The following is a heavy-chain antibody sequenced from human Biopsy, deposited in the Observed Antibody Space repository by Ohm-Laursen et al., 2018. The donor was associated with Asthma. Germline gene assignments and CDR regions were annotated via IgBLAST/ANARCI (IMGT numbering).Heavy chain of an antibody. CDR1: GFTFGDYW. CDR2: ISYDGGNK. D-gene: IGHD4-23*01. Sequence: SLRLSCTASGFTFGDYWMSWVRQAPGKGLEWVAVISYDGGNKFYGDSVKGRFTLSRDNSRNTLYLQMNSLRVEDTAIYYCARTHERWTSIQDDALDIWGQGTMVIVSS. CDR3: ARTHERWTSIQDDALDI. V-gene: IGHV3-30*03. J-gene: IGHJ3*02.